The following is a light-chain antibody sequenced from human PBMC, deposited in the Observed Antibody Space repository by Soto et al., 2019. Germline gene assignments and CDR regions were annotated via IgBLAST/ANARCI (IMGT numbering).Light chain of an antibody. CDR1: SSDVGGYND. V-gene: IGLV2-14*03. Sequence: QSVLTQPASVSGSPGQSITISCTGSSSDVGGYNDVSWYQQHPGKAPKLMIYDVSNRPSGVSNRFSGSKSGNTASLTISGLQPEDEAEYHCSSYSSSSTLNVFGGGTKLTVL. J-gene: IGLJ2*01. CDR3: SSYSSSSTLNV. CDR2: DVS.